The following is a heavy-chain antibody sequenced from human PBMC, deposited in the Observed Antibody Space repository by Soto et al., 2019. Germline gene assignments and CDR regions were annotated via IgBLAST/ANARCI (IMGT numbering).Heavy chain of an antibody. CDR3: TRQRGDSRGYSYGPGRGDWFDP. D-gene: IGHD5-18*01. J-gene: IGHJ5*02. CDR2: IYYSGST. V-gene: IGHV4-39*01. CDR1: GGSISSSSYY. Sequence: SETQTLTCTVSGGSISSSSYYWGWIRQPPGKGLEWIGSIYYSGSTYYNPSLKSRVTISVDTSKNQFSLKLSSVTAADTAVYYCTRQRGDSRGYSYGPGRGDWFDPWGQGTLVTVSS.